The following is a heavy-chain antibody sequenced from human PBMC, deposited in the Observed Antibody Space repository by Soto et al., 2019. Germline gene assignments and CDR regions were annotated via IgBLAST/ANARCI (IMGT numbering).Heavy chain of an antibody. CDR3: TTEGFWSGPNWFDP. Sequence: GGSLRLSCAASGFTFSNAWMNWVRQAPGKGLEWVGRIKSKTDGGTTDYAAPVKGRFTISRDDSKNTLYLQMNSLKTEDTAVYYCTTEGFWSGPNWFDPWGQGTLVTVSS. V-gene: IGHV3-15*07. CDR2: IKSKTDGGTT. D-gene: IGHD3-3*01. CDR1: GFTFSNAW. J-gene: IGHJ5*02.